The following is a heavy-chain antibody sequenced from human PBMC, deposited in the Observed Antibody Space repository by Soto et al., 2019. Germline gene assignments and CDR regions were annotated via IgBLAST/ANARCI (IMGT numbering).Heavy chain of an antibody. V-gene: IGHV3-23*01. Sequence: PGGSLRLSCAASGFTFSDYTMIWVRQGQGRGLEWISSVSGTGANTQYADSVKGRFIISRDNSKNTVHLQMNSLRVEDSAVYYCAKDRHGKNNCLDPWGQGTLVTVYS. CDR1: GFTFSDYT. CDR2: VSGTGANT. J-gene: IGHJ5*02. CDR3: AKDRHGKNNCLDP. D-gene: IGHD4-17*01.